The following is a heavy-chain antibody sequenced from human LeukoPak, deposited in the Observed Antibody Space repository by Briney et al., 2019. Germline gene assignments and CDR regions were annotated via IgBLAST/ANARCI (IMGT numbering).Heavy chain of an antibody. D-gene: IGHD2-2*01. CDR3: ARGHYCSSTSCYGNWFDP. CDR1: GGSISSGGYY. Sequence: PSQTLSLTCTVSGGSISSGGYYWSWIRQHPGKRLEWIGYTYYSGSTYYNPSLKSRVTISVDTSKNQFSLKLSSVTAADTAEYYCARGHYCSSTSCYGNWFDPWGQGTLVTVSS. CDR2: TYYSGST. V-gene: IGHV4-31*03. J-gene: IGHJ5*02.